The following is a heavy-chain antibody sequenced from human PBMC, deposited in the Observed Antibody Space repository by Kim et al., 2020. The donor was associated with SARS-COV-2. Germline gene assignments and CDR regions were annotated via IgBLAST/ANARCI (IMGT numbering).Heavy chain of an antibody. J-gene: IGHJ6*02. CDR3: TRGYLYDYVWGSYRDYYYYGMDV. V-gene: IGHV3-49*04. CDR1: GFTFGDYA. D-gene: IGHD3-16*02. CDR2: IRSKAYGGTT. Sequence: GSLRLSCTASGFTFGDYAMSWVRQAPGKGLEWVGFIRSKAYGGTTEYAASVKGRFTISRDDSKSIAYLQMNSLKTEDTAVYYCTRGYLYDYVWGSYRDYYYYGMDVWGQGTTVTVSS.